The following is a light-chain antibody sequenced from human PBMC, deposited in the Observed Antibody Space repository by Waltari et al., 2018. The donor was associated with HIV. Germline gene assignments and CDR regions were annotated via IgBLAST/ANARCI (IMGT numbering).Light chain of an antibody. J-gene: IGLJ2*01. CDR2: RSI. Sequence: QSVLTQPPSASGTPGQRVTISCSGSSSNIASNYVYWYQQLPGTAPKLLIYRSIQLPSGVPDRFAVSKSGTSASLAISGLRSEDEADYYCAAWDDSLSVVVFGGGTKLTVL. V-gene: IGLV1-47*01. CDR3: AAWDDSLSVVV. CDR1: SSNIASNY.